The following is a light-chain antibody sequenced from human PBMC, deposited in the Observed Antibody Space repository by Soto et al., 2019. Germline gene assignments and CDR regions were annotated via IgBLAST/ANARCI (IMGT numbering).Light chain of an antibody. J-gene: IGKJ4*01. CDR1: QSISYY. CDR2: GAS. CDR3: QQTYTTPLT. Sequence: DLEMTQSPSSLSAYVGDRVNITCRASQSISYYLNWYQQKPGRAPDLLMYGASSLQSGVPSRFTGSGSGTEFTLTITRLQPGDFATYYCQQTYTTPLTFGGGTKVEIK. V-gene: IGKV1-39*01.